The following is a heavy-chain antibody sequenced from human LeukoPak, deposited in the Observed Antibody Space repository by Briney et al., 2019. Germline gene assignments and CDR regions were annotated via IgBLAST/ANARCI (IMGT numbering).Heavy chain of an antibody. CDR1: GFTFSSYS. D-gene: IGHD3-10*01. Sequence: GGSLRLPCAASGFTFSSYSMNWVRQAPGKGLEWVSSISSSSSYIYYADSVKGRFTISRDNAKNSLYLQMNSLRAEDTAVYYCARWGAGSGSYYNGPDYWGQGTLVTVSS. V-gene: IGHV3-21*01. CDR2: ISSSSSYI. J-gene: IGHJ4*02. CDR3: ARWGAGSGSYYNGPDY.